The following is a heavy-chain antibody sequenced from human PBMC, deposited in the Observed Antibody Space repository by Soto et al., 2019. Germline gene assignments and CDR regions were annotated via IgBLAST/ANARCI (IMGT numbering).Heavy chain of an antibody. Sequence: PSETLSLTCTVSGGSISSGTYYWVWIRQPPGKGLEWIANINYSGSTYYNPSLKSRVTISVDTSKNQFSLKLSSVTAADTAVYYCARSHMVFYGMYVWGKGTTVTVSS. CDR3: ARSHMVFYGMYV. V-gene: IGHV4-39*01. CDR1: GGSISSGTYY. D-gene: IGHD3-10*01. CDR2: INYSGST. J-gene: IGHJ6*04.